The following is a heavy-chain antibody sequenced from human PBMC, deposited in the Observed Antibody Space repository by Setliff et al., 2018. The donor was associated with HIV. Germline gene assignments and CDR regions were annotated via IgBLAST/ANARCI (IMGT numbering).Heavy chain of an antibody. V-gene: IGHV1-2*02. J-gene: IGHJ6*03. CDR2: INPKSGGT. Sequence: GASVKVSCKASGYTFTGYYLNWVRQAPGQGLEWMGWINPKSGGTNYAQNFQGRVTITRDTSISTAYMELSRLRSDDTAVYYCARGLGGGLEGSDYMDVWGKGTTVTVSS. CDR1: GYTFTGYY. CDR3: ARGLGGGLEGSDYMDV. D-gene: IGHD2-15*01.